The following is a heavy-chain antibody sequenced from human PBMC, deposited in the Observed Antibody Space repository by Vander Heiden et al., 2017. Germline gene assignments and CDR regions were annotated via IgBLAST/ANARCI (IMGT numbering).Heavy chain of an antibody. CDR3: AKEGLWYGGNWFDP. CDR2: ISGSGNDA. Sequence: EVQLVASGGGLVQPGGSLRVSCEASGSNFRYYAMTWVRQAPGKGLEWVSTISGSGNDADYAGSVKGRFIISRDNSKNTLYLQMNSLRAGDTALYYCAKEGLWYGGNWFDPWGQGTLVTVSS. CDR1: GSNFRYYA. D-gene: IGHD3-10*01. J-gene: IGHJ5*01. V-gene: IGHV3-23*04.